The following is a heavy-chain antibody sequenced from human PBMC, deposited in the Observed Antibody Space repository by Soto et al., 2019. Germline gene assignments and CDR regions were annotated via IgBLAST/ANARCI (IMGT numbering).Heavy chain of an antibody. CDR2: INPSDGGT. CDR3: APLGYCTNGVCYGPYYDMDA. V-gene: IGHV1-46*01. D-gene: IGHD2-8*01. CDR1: GYTFTNFY. J-gene: IGHJ6*02. Sequence: ASVKVSCKASGYTFTNFYMHWMRQAPVQGLEWMGVINPSDGGTSYVQKFQGRVTMTRDTCTSTVYMELSSLRSEDTAVYYCAPLGYCTNGVCYGPYYDMDAWGQGTTVTVSS.